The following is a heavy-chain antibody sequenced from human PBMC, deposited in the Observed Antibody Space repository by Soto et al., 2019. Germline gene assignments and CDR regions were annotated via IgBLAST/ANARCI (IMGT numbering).Heavy chain of an antibody. CDR3: AKSLSAIPGDS. Sequence: GGSLRLSCAAAGFTFSSYWMSWVRQGPGKGPEWVANIKQDGSEIYYVDSVKGRFTISRDNAKSSLYLQMTSLRAEDTAVYHCAKSLSAIPGDSWGQGTLVTVSS. CDR1: GFTFSSYW. CDR2: IKQDGSEI. J-gene: IGHJ4*02. V-gene: IGHV3-7*05. D-gene: IGHD2-2*01.